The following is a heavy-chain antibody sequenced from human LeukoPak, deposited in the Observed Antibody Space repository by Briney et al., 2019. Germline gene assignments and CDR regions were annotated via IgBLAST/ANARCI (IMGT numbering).Heavy chain of an antibody. CDR3: ARDQGGGSHRHAFDI. V-gene: IGHV1-69*13. Sequence: SVKVSCKASGGTFSSYAISWVRQAPGQGLEWMGGIIPIFGTANYAQKFQGRVTITADESTSTAYMELSSLRSEDTAIYYCARDQGGGSHRHAFDIWGQGTMVTVSS. J-gene: IGHJ3*02. CDR2: IIPIFGTA. CDR1: GGTFSSYA. D-gene: IGHD3-16*01.